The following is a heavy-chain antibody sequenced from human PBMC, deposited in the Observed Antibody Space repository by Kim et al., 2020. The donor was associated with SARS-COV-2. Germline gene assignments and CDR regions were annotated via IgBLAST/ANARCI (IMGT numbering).Heavy chain of an antibody. CDR1: GDSISSYY. J-gene: IGHJ6*03. Sequence: SETLSLTCSVSGDSISSYYWSWIRQPAGKGLEWIGRIFTSGSANYNPSLKSRVTMSLDTSKNQFSLKLNSVTAADTAVYFCARVPRYYYMDFWGKGTTVT. V-gene: IGHV4-4*07. CDR3: ARVPRYYYMDF. CDR2: IFTSGSA.